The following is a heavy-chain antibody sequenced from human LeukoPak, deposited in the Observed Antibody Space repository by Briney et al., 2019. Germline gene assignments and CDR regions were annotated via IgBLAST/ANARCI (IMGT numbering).Heavy chain of an antibody. CDR2: IYYSGST. CDR3: ARRDTAMVNYFDY. J-gene: IGHJ4*02. CDR1: GGSIRSSSYY. D-gene: IGHD5-18*01. V-gene: IGHV4-39*01. Sequence: SETLSLTCTVSGGSIRSSSYYWRWIRQPPGKGLEWIGSIYYSGSTYYNPSLKSRVTISVDTSKNQFSLKLSSVTAADTAVYYCARRDTAMVNYFDYWGQGTLVTVSS.